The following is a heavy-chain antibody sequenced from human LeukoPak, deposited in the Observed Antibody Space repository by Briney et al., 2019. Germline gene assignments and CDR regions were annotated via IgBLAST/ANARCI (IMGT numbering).Heavy chain of an antibody. CDR2: IYYSGST. CDR3: ARGRIAVAGGLGV. V-gene: IGHV4-39*01. D-gene: IGHD6-19*01. J-gene: IGHJ6*02. Sequence: PSETLSLTCTVSGGSISSSSYYWGWIRQPPGKGLEWIGSIYYSGSTCYNPSLKSRVTISVDTSKNQFSLKLSSVTAADTAVYYCARGRIAVAGGLGVWGQGTTVTVSS. CDR1: GGSISSSSYY.